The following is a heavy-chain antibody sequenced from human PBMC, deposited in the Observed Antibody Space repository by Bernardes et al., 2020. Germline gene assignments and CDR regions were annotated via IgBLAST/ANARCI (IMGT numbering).Heavy chain of an antibody. Sequence: SLRLSCAASGFKFDDYAMHWVRQVPGKGLEWVSGISRKSGTIDYADSVKGRFTISRDNAKNSLHLEMNSLRPEDTALYYCAKDFRGGSSGWDAFDYWGQGILVTVSS. V-gene: IGHV3-9*01. D-gene: IGHD6-19*01. CDR2: ISRKSGTI. CDR3: AKDFRGGSSGWDAFDY. J-gene: IGHJ4*02. CDR1: GFKFDDYA.